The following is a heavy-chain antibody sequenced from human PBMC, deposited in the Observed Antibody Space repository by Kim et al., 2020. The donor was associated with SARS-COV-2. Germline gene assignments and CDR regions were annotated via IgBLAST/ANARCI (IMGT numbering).Heavy chain of an antibody. Sequence: GGSLRLSCSASGFTFSSYAMHWVRQAPGKGLEYVSAISSNGGSTYYADSVKGRFTISRDNSKNTLYLQMSSLRAEDTAVYYCVKDSRGYCSGGSCLLQTYWGQGTLVTVSS. CDR2: ISSNGGST. D-gene: IGHD2-15*01. CDR1: GFTFSSYA. CDR3: VKDSRGYCSGGSCLLQTY. V-gene: IGHV3-64D*09. J-gene: IGHJ4*02.